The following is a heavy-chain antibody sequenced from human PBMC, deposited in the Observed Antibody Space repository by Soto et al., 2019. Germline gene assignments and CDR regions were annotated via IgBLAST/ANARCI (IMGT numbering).Heavy chain of an antibody. Sequence: QVQLVQSGAEVKKPGASVKVSCKASGYTFTNFGISWVRQAPGQGLEWMGWISAYNGNTHYAQNFQGRVTMTTDTSTRTAYMELRSLRSDGPAVYYCARGGTPIDSWGQGTLVTVSS. D-gene: IGHD3-16*01. V-gene: IGHV1-18*01. CDR1: GYTFTNFG. CDR2: ISAYNGNT. CDR3: ARGGTPIDS. J-gene: IGHJ4*02.